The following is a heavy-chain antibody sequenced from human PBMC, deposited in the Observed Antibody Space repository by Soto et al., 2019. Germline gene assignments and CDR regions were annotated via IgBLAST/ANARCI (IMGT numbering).Heavy chain of an antibody. CDR2: IRRYNGNT. V-gene: IGHV1-18*01. D-gene: IGHD3-10*01. Sequence: QVQLVQSGAEVKKPGASVKVSCKASGYTFDTYGISWVRQAPGQGLEWMGWIRRYNGNTNYAQKFQGRVTVTTDTSTSTAYMELRTLTSDDTAVYYCARERGDSGSYSFDYWGQGSLVTVSS. CDR3: ARERGDSGSYSFDY. J-gene: IGHJ4*02. CDR1: GYTFDTYG.